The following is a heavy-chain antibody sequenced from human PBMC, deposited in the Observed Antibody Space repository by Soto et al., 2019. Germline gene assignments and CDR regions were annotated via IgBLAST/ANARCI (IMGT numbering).Heavy chain of an antibody. Sequence: QVQLQESGPGLVKPSETLSLTCTVSSGSISTYYWSWIRQPPGKGLEWFGYIYYSGSTNYNPSLKRRVTISVDTSKNQFPLKLSSVTAADTAVYYCARYAVAGNGGVRFDYWGQGTLVTVSS. CDR3: ARYAVAGNGGVRFDY. CDR2: IYYSGST. D-gene: IGHD6-19*01. J-gene: IGHJ4*02. V-gene: IGHV4-59*01. CDR1: SGSISTYY.